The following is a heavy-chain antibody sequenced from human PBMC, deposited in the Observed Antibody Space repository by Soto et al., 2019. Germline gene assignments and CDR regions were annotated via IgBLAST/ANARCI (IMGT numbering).Heavy chain of an antibody. CDR3: ARGRKYYDFWSGYSHPRYYLNY. D-gene: IGHD3-3*01. Sequence: HQAPKQEVQWIGEINNRGKTYYNPPLKSRDTLSVDKSKGQFCLKLSSGTAEDTAVYYCARGRKYYDFWSGYSHPRYYLNYWGQGTPVTVS. V-gene: IGHV4-34*01. J-gene: IGHJ4*02. CDR2: INNRGKT.